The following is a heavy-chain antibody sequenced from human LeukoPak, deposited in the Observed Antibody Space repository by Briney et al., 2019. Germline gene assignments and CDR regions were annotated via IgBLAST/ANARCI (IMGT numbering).Heavy chain of an antibody. CDR2: INPNSGGI. V-gene: IGHV1-2*02. CDR1: GYTFTGYY. J-gene: IGHJ4*02. CDR3: AKEWQQLLLDY. D-gene: IGHD2-2*01. Sequence: ASVKVSCKASGYTFTGYYMHWVRQAPGQGLEWMGWINPNSGGINYAQKFQGRVTLTRDTSTSTVYMELSRLRSDDTAVYYCAKEWQQLLLDYWGQGTLVTVSS.